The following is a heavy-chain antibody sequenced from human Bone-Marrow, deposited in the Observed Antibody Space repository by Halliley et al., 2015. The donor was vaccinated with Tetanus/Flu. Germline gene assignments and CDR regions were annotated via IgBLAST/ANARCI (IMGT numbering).Heavy chain of an antibody. Sequence: TLSLTCVVSGYSISSGSFWAWIRQTPGKGLEWIGSVSHSGNSYYNPSLRSRVTLQVDTSKNHFSLSLSSATAADTAVFYCARVLATLPGVYGMDVWGQGTTVTVSS. CDR2: VSHSGNS. D-gene: IGHD2-15*01. V-gene: IGHV4-38-2*01. CDR3: ARVLATLPGVYGMDV. J-gene: IGHJ6*02. CDR1: GYSISSGSF.